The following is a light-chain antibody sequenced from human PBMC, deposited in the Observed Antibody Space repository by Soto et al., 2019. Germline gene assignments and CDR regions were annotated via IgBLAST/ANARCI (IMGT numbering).Light chain of an antibody. J-gene: IGKJ1*01. CDR2: GAS. V-gene: IGKV3-15*01. CDR3: QQDNNWWT. Sequence: EIVMTQSPATLSVSPGERATLSCRASQSVSSNLAWYQQKPGQAPRLLIYGASTRATGIPARFSGSGSGTEFTHTISCLQSEDFAGYYCQQDNNWWTFGQGTKVEIK. CDR1: QSVSSN.